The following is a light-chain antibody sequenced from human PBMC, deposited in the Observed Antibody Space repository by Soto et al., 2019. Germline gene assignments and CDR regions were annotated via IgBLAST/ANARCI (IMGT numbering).Light chain of an antibody. CDR1: QSVNSDY. CDR2: DAS. Sequence: ESVLTQSPGTLSLSPGGRATLSCRASQSVNSDYLAWYQQKLGQAPRLLIYDASNRATGIPARFSGSGSGTDFTLTISSLEPEDFAVYYCQQRSNWPWTFGQGTKVDI. CDR3: QQRSNWPWT. V-gene: IGKV3-11*01. J-gene: IGKJ1*01.